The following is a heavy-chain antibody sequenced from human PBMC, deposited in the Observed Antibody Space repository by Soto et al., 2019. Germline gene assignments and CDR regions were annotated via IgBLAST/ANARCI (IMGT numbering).Heavy chain of an antibody. CDR2: ISGSGGST. Sequence: GGSLRLSCAASGFTFSSYAMSWVRQAPGKGLEWVSAISGSGGSTYYADSVKGRFTISRDNSKNTLYLQMNSLGAEDTAVYYCAKDQFWSGYYNINFDYWGQGTLVTVSS. CDR1: GFTFSSYA. D-gene: IGHD3-3*01. CDR3: AKDQFWSGYYNINFDY. V-gene: IGHV3-23*01. J-gene: IGHJ4*02.